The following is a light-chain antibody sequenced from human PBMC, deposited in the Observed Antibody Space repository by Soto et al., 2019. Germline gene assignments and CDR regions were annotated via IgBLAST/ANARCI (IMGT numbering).Light chain of an antibody. Sequence: QSVLTQPASVSGSPGQSITISCTGTSSDVGSYNLVSWYQHHPGKAPKLMIYENSKWPSWVSDRFSGYKFGNTASLTISGLQAEDEADYYCCSYVGSDNWGFGGGTKVTV. CDR3: CSYVGSDNWG. J-gene: IGLJ3*02. V-gene: IGLV2-23*01. CDR1: SSDVGSYNL. CDR2: ENS.